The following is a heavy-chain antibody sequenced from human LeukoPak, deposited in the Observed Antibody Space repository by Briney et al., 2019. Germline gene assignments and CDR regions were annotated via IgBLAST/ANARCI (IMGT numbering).Heavy chain of an antibody. CDR2: INHNGNVN. CDR3: ARGGGLDV. D-gene: IGHD3-16*01. J-gene: IGHJ6*02. V-gene: IGHV3-7*03. Sequence: GGSLRLSCAASGFTFSSYCMNWARQAPGKGLEWVASINHNGNVNYYVDSVKGRFIISRDNAKNSLYLQMSNLRAEDTAVYFCARGGGLDVWGQGATVTVSS. CDR1: GFTFSSYC.